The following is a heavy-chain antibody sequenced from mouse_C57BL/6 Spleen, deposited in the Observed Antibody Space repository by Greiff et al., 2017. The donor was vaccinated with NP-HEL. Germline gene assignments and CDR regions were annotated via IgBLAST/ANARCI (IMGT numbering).Heavy chain of an antibody. CDR2: IYPGDGDT. CDR1: GYAFSSSW. J-gene: IGHJ2*01. D-gene: IGHD4-1*01. CDR3: ARWEYFDY. V-gene: IGHV1-82*01. Sequence: VKLQESGPELVKPGASVKISCKASGYAFSSSWMNWVKQRPGKGLEWIGRIYPGDGDTNYNGKFKGKATLTADKSSSTAYMQLSSLTSEDSAVYFCARWEYFDYWGQGTTLTVSS.